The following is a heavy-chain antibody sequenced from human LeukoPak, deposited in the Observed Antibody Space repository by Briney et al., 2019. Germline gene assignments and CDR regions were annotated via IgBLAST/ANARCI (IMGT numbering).Heavy chain of an antibody. J-gene: IGHJ4*02. CDR2: IYYSGST. CDR3: ARWVPAVGTYYFDY. V-gene: IGHV4-61*01. Sequence: KPSETLSLTCTVSGDSVSSGSYYWSWIRQPPGKGLEWIGYIYYSGSTNYNPSLKSRVTISVDTSKNQFSLKLSSVTAADTAVYYCARWVPAVGTYYFDYWGQGTLVTISS. CDR1: GDSVSSGSYY. D-gene: IGHD4-23*01.